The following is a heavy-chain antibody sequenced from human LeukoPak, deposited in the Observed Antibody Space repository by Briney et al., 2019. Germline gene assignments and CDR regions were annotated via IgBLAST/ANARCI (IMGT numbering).Heavy chain of an antibody. J-gene: IGHJ6*03. CDR2: ISAYNGNT. D-gene: IGHD1-14*01. V-gene: IGHV1-18*01. CDR3: ARGPEIPMDV. CDR1: GYTFTSYG. Sequence: ASVKVSCKASGYTFTSYGISWVRQAPGQGLEWMGWISAYNGNTSYAQKFQGRVTMTRDMSTSTVYMELSSLRSDDTAVYYCARGPEIPMDVWGNGTTVTVSS.